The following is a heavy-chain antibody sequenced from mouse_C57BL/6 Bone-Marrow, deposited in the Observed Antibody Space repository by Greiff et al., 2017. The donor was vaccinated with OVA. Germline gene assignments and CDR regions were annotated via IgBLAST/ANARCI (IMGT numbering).Heavy chain of an antibody. CDR3: TTGELGPY. Sequence: EVQLQQSGAELVRPGASVKLTCTASGFNIKDDYMHWVKQRPEQGMEWIGWIDPENGDTEYASKFQGKATITADTSSNTTYLQLSSLTSEDTAVYFCTTGELGPYWCQGTTLTVSS. V-gene: IGHV14-4*01. D-gene: IGHD2-13*01. CDR1: GFNIKDDY. CDR2: IDPENGDT. J-gene: IGHJ2*01.